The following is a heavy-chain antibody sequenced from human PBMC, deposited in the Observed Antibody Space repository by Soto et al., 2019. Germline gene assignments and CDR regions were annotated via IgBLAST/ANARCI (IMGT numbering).Heavy chain of an antibody. Sequence: GGSLRLSCQASGFNFDNYGMHWVRQAPGKGLEWVAVITYDGSFQYYADSVKGRFTISRDNSKNTLSLHLNTLKPEDTAVYHCEKDRVGGTFYNPLAFWGQGPLVTVSS. J-gene: IGHJ4*02. CDR3: EKDRVGGTFYNPLAF. D-gene: IGHD1-7*01. V-gene: IGHV3-30*18. CDR1: GFNFDNYG. CDR2: ITYDGSFQ.